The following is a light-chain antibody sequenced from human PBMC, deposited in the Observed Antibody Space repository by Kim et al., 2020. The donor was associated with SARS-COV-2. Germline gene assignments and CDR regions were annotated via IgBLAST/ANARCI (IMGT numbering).Light chain of an antibody. V-gene: IGKV1-5*01. Sequence: IQMTQSPSTLSASIGDRVTITCRASQTINTWLAWYQQKPGKAPKLLIHDASILQGGVPSRFSGSGSGTQFGLTISSLQPDDSATYYCQQYNGYSWAFGQRSKV. CDR1: QTINTW. J-gene: IGKJ1*01. CDR3: QQYNGYSWA. CDR2: DAS.